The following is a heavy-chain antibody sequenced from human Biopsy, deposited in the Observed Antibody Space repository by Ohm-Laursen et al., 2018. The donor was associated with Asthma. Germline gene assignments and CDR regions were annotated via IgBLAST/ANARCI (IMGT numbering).Heavy chain of an antibody. CDR1: AFTFSTYC. D-gene: IGHD2-2*01. CDR3: ARVAWDIVVVPAAMPGAYFDH. J-gene: IGHJ4*02. V-gene: IGHV3-7*05. CDR2: INQYGSEE. Sequence: SLRLSRTASAFTFSTYCMTWVRQAPGKGLQWVATINQYGSEESYVDSVKGRFTISRDNAKNSLYLQMNSLRVDDTAFYYCARVAWDIVVVPAAMPGAYFDHWGQGALVTVSS.